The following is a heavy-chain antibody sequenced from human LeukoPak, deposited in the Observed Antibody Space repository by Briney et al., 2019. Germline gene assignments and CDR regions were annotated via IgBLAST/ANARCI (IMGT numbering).Heavy chain of an antibody. CDR1: GDSIRNYF. Sequence: SETLSLTCTVSGDSIRNYFWSWIRQPPGKRLEWIGYISSRGATMYNPSLESRLTFSVDTSKNQFSLMLRSVTTVDTAVYYCARGALLNVFEYWGPGSLVSVSS. CDR2: ISSRGAT. CDR3: ARGALLNVFEY. J-gene: IGHJ4*02. D-gene: IGHD1-1*01. V-gene: IGHV4-59*01.